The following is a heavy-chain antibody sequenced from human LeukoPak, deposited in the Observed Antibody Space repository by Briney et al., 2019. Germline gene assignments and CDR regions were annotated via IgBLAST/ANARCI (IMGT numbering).Heavy chain of an antibody. Sequence: PSETLSLTCTVSGGSISSYYWSWIRQPPGKGLEWLGYIYYSGSTNYNPSLKSRVTISVDTSKNQFSLKLSSVTAADTAVYYCARHLPGATVTTGFDYWGQGTLVTVSS. J-gene: IGHJ4*02. CDR2: IYYSGST. CDR1: GGSISSYY. CDR3: ARHLPGATVTTGFDY. V-gene: IGHV4-59*08. D-gene: IGHD4-17*01.